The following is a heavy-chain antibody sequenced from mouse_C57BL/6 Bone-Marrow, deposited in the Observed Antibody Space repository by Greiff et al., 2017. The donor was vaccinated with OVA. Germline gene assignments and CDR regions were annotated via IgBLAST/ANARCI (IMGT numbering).Heavy chain of an antibody. CDR1: GFTFSSYA. V-gene: IGHV5-4*01. Sequence: EVKVVESGGGLVKPGGSLKLSCAASGFTFSSYAMSWVRQTPEKRLEWVATISAGGSYTYYPDNVKGRFTISRDNAKNNLYLQMSHLKSEDTAMYYCAREGGREYYFDDWGQGTTLTVSS. CDR2: ISAGGSYT. CDR3: AREGGREYYFDD. J-gene: IGHJ2*01.